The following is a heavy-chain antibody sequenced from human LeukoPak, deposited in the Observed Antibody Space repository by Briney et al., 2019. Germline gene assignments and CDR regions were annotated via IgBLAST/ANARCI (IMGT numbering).Heavy chain of an antibody. Sequence: SETLSLTCTVSGGFISTYYWSWIRQPPGKGLEWIGNIYYSGSTNCNPSLESRVTMSVDTSKSQFFLNLTSVTAADTAVYYCARGLCGTTCYSDSPFNYWGQGTPVTVSS. CDR3: ARGLCGTTCYSDSPFNY. D-gene: IGHD2-15*01. V-gene: IGHV4-59*01. J-gene: IGHJ4*02. CDR2: IYYSGST. CDR1: GGFISTYY.